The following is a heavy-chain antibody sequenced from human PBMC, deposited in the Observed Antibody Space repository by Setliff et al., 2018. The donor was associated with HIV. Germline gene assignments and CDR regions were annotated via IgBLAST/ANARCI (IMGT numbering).Heavy chain of an antibody. CDR1: GGSFSDYY. V-gene: IGHV4-34*01. CDR3: ARDWEVVAVTAHMDV. Sequence: SETLSLTCAVYGGSFSDYYWTWIRQPPGKGLEWIAEVNHSGTTNYNPSLKSRVTTSEDTSKNQFSLKLYSVTAADTAVYYCARDWEVVAVTAHMDVWGKGTTVTVSS. J-gene: IGHJ6*03. CDR2: VNHSGTT. D-gene: IGHD2-15*01.